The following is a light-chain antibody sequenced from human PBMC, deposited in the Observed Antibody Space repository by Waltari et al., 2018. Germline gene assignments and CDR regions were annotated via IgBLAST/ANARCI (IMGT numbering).Light chain of an antibody. CDR3: QQYHSVPLT. CDR1: QDIKQS. CDR2: DAS. Sequence: DIHMTQSPSSLSAPVGDRVTITCQASQDIKQSLNWFHQKPGTAPEVLIFDASNSQTGAPSRFSGSGSGTECTVTISSLQPEDMGTYYCQQYHSVPLTVGGGTTVEIK. V-gene: IGKV1-33*01. J-gene: IGKJ4*01.